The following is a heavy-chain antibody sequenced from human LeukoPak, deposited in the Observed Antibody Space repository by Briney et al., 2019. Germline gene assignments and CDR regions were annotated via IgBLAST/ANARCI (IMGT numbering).Heavy chain of an antibody. V-gene: IGHV1-8*01. CDR3: ARGRRGYSGYDLDETYYFDY. D-gene: IGHD5-12*01. J-gene: IGHJ4*02. Sequence: ASVTVSCKASGYTFTSYDINWVRQAKGQGREWMGWMNPNSGNTGYAQKFQGRVTMTRNTSISTAYMELSRLRAEETGVYYCARGRRGYSGYDLDETYYFDYLGQGTLVTVSS. CDR2: MNPNSGNT. CDR1: GYTFTSYD.